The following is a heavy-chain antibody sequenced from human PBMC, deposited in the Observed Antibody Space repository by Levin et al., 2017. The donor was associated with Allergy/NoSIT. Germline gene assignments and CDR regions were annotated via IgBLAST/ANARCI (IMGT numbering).Heavy chain of an antibody. D-gene: IGHD3-10*01. CDR3: VRDLEGYRGVIRFDF. Sequence: GESLKISCAVSGFSFSAYSMNWVRQAPGKGLEWLAYVDGHGTRIFYADSAKGRFTISRDNAQNSPYLQMNSLRAEDSGTYYCVRDLEGYRGVIRFDFWGQGTLVTVSS. J-gene: IGHJ4*02. CDR1: GFSFSAYS. V-gene: IGHV3-48*01. CDR2: VDGHGTRI.